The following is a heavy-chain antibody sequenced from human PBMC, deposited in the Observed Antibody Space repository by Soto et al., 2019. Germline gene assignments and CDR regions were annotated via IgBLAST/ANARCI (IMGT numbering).Heavy chain of an antibody. V-gene: IGHV3-23*01. CDR3: AKDREDIVVVVAAETCGMDV. Sequence: WWSLRLSCSASVFTFSSYAMSWFRQAPGKGLEWVSAISGSGGSTYYADSVKGRFTISRDNSKNTLYLQMNSLRAEDTAVYYCAKDREDIVVVVAAETCGMDVWGQGTTVTVSS. J-gene: IGHJ6*02. D-gene: IGHD2-15*01. CDR2: ISGSGGST. CDR1: VFTFSSYA.